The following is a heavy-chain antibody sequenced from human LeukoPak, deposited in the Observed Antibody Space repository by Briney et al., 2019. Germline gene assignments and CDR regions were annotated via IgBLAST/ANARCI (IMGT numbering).Heavy chain of an antibody. J-gene: IGHJ5*02. CDR2: IKQDGSEK. CDR1: GFTFSSYW. V-gene: IGHV3-7*03. CDR3: AKDRSCSSTSCDLNWFDP. Sequence: GGSLRLSCAASGFTFSSYWMSWVRQAPGKGLEWVANIKQDGSEKYYVDSVKGRFTISRDNSKNTLYLQMNSLRAEDTAVYYCAKDRSCSSTSCDLNWFDPWGQGTLVTVSS. D-gene: IGHD2-2*01.